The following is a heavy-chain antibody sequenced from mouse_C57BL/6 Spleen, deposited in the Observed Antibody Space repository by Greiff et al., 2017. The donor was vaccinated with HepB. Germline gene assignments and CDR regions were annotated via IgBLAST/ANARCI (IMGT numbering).Heavy chain of an antibody. J-gene: IGHJ4*01. CDR2: IYPGDGDT. CDR1: GYAFSSYW. D-gene: IGHD2-4*01. Sequence: QVQLKESGAELVKPGASVKISCKASGYAFSSYWMNWVKQRPGKGLEWIGQIYPGDGDTNYNGKFKGKATLTADKSSSTAYMQLSSLTSEDSAVYFCARGLAYDYDGGMDYWGQGTSVTVSS. V-gene: IGHV1-80*01. CDR3: ARGLAYDYDGGMDY.